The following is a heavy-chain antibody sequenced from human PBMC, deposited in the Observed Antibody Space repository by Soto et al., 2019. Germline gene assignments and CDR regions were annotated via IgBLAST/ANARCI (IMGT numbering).Heavy chain of an antibody. D-gene: IGHD4-4*01. CDR3: ARKRSPSTAVYYYYYGMDV. J-gene: IGHJ6*02. CDR1: GFSLSNARMG. CDR2: IFSNDEK. V-gene: IGHV2-26*01. Sequence: SGPTLVNPTETLTLTCTVSGFSLSNARMGVSWIRQPPGKALEWLAHIFSNDEKSYSTSLKSRLTISKDSSQSQVVLTMTNMDPVDTATYYCARKRSPSTAVYYYYYGMDVWGQGTTVTVSS.